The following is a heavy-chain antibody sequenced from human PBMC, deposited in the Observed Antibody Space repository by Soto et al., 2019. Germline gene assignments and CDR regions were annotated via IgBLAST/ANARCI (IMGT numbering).Heavy chain of an antibody. D-gene: IGHD2-15*01. J-gene: IGHJ6*03. V-gene: IGHV3-23*01. CDR3: ARVRGGRYYYYMDV. CDR2: ISGSGGST. Sequence: GGSLRLSCAASGFTFSSYAMSWVRQAPGKGLEWVSAISGSGGSTYYADSVKGRFTISRDNSKNTLYLQMNSLRAEDTAVYYCARVRGGRYYYYMDVWGKGTTVTVSS. CDR1: GFTFSSYA.